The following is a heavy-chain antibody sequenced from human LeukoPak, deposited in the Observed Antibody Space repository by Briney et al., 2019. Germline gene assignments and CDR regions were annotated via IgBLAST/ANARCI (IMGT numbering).Heavy chain of an antibody. Sequence: ASVKVSCKASGFTFTSYDINWVRQAPGQGLEWMGWMKPNSGNTRYAQKVQGRITMTRDTSISTAYMELSSLRSEDTAVYYCARGPTLVRGVIMPDSVGGMDVWGQGTTVTVSS. CDR3: ARGPTLVRGVIMPDSVGGMDV. J-gene: IGHJ6*02. CDR1: GFTFTSYD. V-gene: IGHV1-8*01. D-gene: IGHD3-10*01. CDR2: MKPNSGNT.